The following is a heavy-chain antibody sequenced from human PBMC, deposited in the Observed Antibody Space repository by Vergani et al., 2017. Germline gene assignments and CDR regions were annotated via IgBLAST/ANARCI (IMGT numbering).Heavy chain of an antibody. D-gene: IGHD6-19*01. CDR2: ISGSGGST. J-gene: IGHJ6*02. V-gene: IGHV3-23*04. CDR3: AKDQIAVAGTPYGMDV. CDR1: GFTFSSYA. Sequence: EVQLVESGGGLVQPGRSLRLSCAASGFTFSSYAMSWVRQAPGKGLEWVSAISGSGGSTYYADSVKGRFTISRDNSKNTLYLQMNSLRAEDTAVYYCAKDQIAVAGTPYGMDVWGQGTTVTVSS.